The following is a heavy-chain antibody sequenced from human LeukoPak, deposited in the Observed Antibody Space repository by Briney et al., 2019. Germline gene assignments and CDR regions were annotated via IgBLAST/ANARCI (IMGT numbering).Heavy chain of an antibody. J-gene: IGHJ3*02. D-gene: IGHD2-15*01. V-gene: IGHV3-53*01. CDR3: AREDVDIVVATSGPFDI. Sequence: PGGSLRLSCAASGFTVSSNYMSWVRQAPGKGLEWVSVIYSGGSTYYADSVKGRFTISRDNSKNTLYLQMNSLRAEDTAVYYCAREDVDIVVATSGPFDIWGQGTMVTVSS. CDR2: IYSGGST. CDR1: GFTVSSNY.